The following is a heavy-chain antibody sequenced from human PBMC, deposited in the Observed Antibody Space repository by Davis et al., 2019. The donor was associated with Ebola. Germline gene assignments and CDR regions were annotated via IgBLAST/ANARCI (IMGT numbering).Heavy chain of an antibody. D-gene: IGHD3-16*01. Sequence: PGGSLRLSCAASGFTVSSNYMSWVRQAPGKGLVWVSRINSDGSSTSYADSVKGRFTISRDNAKNTLYLQMNSLRAEDTAVYYCARGALGEWYFDLWGRGTLVTVSS. CDR2: INSDGSST. J-gene: IGHJ2*01. V-gene: IGHV3-74*01. CDR1: GFTVSSNY. CDR3: ARGALGEWYFDL.